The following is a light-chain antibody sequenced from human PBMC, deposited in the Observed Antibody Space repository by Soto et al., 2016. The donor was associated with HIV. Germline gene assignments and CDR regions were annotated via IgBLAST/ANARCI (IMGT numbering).Light chain of an antibody. Sequence: SYELTQPPSVSVAPGETARIPCGGNNIVTKSVHWYQKKSGQAPVLVVHDNRVRPSGIPERFSGSNSGNTATLTITRVEAGDEADYYCQVWDSSSAHPVFGGGTKLTVL. V-gene: IGLV3-21*02. CDR2: DNR. CDR1: NIVTKS. CDR3: QVWDSSSAHPV. J-gene: IGLJ2*01.